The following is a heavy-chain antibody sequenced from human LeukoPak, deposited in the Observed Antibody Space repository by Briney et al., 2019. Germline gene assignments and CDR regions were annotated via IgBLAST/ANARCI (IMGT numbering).Heavy chain of an antibody. V-gene: IGHV4-59*01. D-gene: IGHD3-16*01. CDR2: IYYSGST. Sequence: SETLSLTRSVSGGSISRYYWSWIRQPPGKGLEWIGYIYYSGSTNYIPSLKSRVTISLDTSKGQFSLKLTSVTAADTAVYYCARAPIPYDRSRTDYRFDPWGQGTLVTVSS. J-gene: IGHJ5*02. CDR3: ARAPIPYDRSRTDYRFDP. CDR1: GGSISRYY.